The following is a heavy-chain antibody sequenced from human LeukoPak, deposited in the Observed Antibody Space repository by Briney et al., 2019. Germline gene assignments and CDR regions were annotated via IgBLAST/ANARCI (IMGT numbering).Heavy chain of an antibody. CDR1: GFTFSYHW. CDR3: AKDSYSKGDF. Sequence: GGSLTLSCAASGFTFSYHWMTWVRQAPGKGLEWVANIKNDGAVKNYVDSVKDRFTISRDNAKNSLYLQMNSLRAEDTAVYYCAKDSYSKGDFWGQGVLVTVSS. V-gene: IGHV3-7*01. J-gene: IGHJ4*02. CDR2: IKNDGAVK. D-gene: IGHD6-13*01.